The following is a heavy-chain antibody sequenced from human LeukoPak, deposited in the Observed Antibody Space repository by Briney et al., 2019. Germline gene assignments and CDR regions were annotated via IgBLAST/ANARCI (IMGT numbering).Heavy chain of an antibody. CDR1: GGSFSGYY. CDR2: INHSGST. D-gene: IGHD6-13*01. Sequence: SETLSLTCAVYGGSFSGYYWSWIRQPPGKGLEWIGEINHSGSTNYNPSHKSRVTISVDTSKNQFSLKLSSVTAADTAVYYCAREYSSSWYYDYWGQGTLVTVSS. CDR3: AREYSSSWYYDY. V-gene: IGHV4-34*01. J-gene: IGHJ4*02.